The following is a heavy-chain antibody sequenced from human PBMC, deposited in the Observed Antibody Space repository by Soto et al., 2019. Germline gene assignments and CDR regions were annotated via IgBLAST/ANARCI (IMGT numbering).Heavy chain of an antibody. CDR3: ARDFYDSSGLNWFDH. CDR1: GYTLTTHY. D-gene: IGHD3-22*01. V-gene: IGHV1-46*01. Sequence: ASVKVSCKASGYTLTTHYVHWVRQAPGQGLEWMGIINPSGGNTSYAQKFQGRVTMTSDTSTSTVYMQLSSLRSEDTAMYYCARDFYDSSGLNWFDHWGQGTLVTVSS. J-gene: IGHJ5*02. CDR2: INPSGGNT.